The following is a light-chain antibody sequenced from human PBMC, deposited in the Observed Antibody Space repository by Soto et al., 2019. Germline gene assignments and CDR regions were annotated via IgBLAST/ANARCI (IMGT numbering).Light chain of an antibody. J-gene: IGLJ2*01. CDR2: GDS. V-gene: IGLV1-40*01. Sequence: QAVVTQPPSVSGAPGQRVTISCTGSNSNIGAGYDVQWYQQLPGTAPKLLIYGDSDRPSGVPDRFSGSKSGTSASLAITGLQAEDEADYYCQSYDSSLSGVVFGGGTKVTVL. CDR3: QSYDSSLSGVV. CDR1: NSNIGAGYD.